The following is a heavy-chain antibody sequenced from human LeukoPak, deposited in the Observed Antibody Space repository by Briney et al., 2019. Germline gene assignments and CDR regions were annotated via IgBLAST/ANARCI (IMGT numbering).Heavy chain of an antibody. J-gene: IGHJ4*02. Sequence: GGSLRLSCAASGFTFSSYSMNWVRQAPGKGLEWVSYISSSSSTIYYADSVKGRFTISRDNAKNSLYLQMNSLRAEDTAVYYCARDRGYSSSSRYFDYWGQGTLVTVSS. CDR3: ARDRGYSSSSRYFDY. CDR1: GFTFSSYS. V-gene: IGHV3-48*01. CDR2: ISSSSSTI. D-gene: IGHD6-6*01.